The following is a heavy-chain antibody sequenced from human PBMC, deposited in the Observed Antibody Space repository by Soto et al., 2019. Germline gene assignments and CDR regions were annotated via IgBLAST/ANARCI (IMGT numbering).Heavy chain of an antibody. V-gene: IGHV3-30-3*01. J-gene: IGHJ2*01. Sequence: GGSLRLSCAASGFTFSSYAMHWVRQAPGKGLEWVAVISYDGSNKYYADSVKGRFTISRDNSKNTLYLQMNSLRAEDTAVYYCARANNYDILTGYPNWYFDLWGRGTLVTVSS. D-gene: IGHD3-9*01. CDR1: GFTFSSYA. CDR2: ISYDGSNK. CDR3: ARANNYDILTGYPNWYFDL.